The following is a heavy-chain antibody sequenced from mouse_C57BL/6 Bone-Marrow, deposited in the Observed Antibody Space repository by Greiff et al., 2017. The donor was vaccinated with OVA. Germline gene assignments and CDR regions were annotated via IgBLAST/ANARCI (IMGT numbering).Heavy chain of an antibody. CDR1: GFTFSDYG. CDR2: ISSGSSTI. D-gene: IGHD1-1*01. Sequence: EVQLVESGGGLVKPGGSLKLSCAASGFTFSDYGMHWVRQAPEKGLEWVAYISSGSSTIYYADKVKGRFTISRDNAKNTLFLQMTSLRSEDTAMYYCARDFLYYYAMDYWGQGTSVTVSS. V-gene: IGHV5-17*01. CDR3: ARDFLYYYAMDY. J-gene: IGHJ4*01.